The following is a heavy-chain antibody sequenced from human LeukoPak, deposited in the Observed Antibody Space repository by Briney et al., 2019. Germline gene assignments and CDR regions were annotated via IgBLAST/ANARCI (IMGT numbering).Heavy chain of an antibody. CDR3: AGFIARYAFDI. D-gene: IGHD6-13*01. V-gene: IGHV3-7*01. CDR2: IKQDGSEK. Sequence: NPGGSLRLSCAASGFTFSSYWMSWVRQAPGKGLGWVANIKQDGSEKYYVDSVKGRFTISRDNAKSSLYLQMNSLRAEDTAVYYCAGFIARYAFDIWGQGTMVTVSS. J-gene: IGHJ3*02. CDR1: GFTFSSYW.